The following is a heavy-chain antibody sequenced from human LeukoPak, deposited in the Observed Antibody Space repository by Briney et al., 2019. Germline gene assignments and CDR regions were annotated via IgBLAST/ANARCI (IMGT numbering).Heavy chain of an antibody. CDR3: ASLRDGYNYYLDY. J-gene: IGHJ4*02. Sequence: SETLSLTCTVSGGSISSYYWSWIRQPPGKGLEWIGYIYYSGSTNYNPSLKSRVTISVDTSKNQFSLKLSSVTAADTAVYYCASLRDGYNYYLDYWGQGTLVTVSS. V-gene: IGHV4-59*01. CDR1: GGSISSYY. D-gene: IGHD5-24*01. CDR2: IYYSGST.